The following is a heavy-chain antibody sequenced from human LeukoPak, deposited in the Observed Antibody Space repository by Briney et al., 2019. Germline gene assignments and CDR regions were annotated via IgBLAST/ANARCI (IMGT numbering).Heavy chain of an antibody. D-gene: IGHD3-22*01. CDR2: INHSGST. CDR3: AREMYYYDSSGYYTNYYYMDV. Sequence: SETLSLTCAVYGGSFSGYYWSWIRQPPGKGLEWIGEINHSGSTNYNPSLKSRVTISVDTSKNQFSLKLSSVTAADTAVYYCAREMYYYDSSGYYTNYYYMDVWGKGTTVTVSS. V-gene: IGHV4-34*01. J-gene: IGHJ6*03. CDR1: GGSFSGYY.